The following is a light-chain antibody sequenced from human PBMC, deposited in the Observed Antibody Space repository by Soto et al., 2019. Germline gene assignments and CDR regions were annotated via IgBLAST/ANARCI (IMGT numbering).Light chain of an antibody. CDR3: QSYDTSLSGWV. CDR2: ANS. CDR1: SSNIGAGYD. J-gene: IGLJ3*02. V-gene: IGLV1-40*01. Sequence: QSVLTQPPSVSGAPGQRVTISCTGSSSNIGAGYDVQRYQKLPGTAPKLLVYANSNRPSGVPDRFSGSKSGTSASLAITGLQAEDVADDDSQSYDTSLSGWVFGGGTKLSVL.